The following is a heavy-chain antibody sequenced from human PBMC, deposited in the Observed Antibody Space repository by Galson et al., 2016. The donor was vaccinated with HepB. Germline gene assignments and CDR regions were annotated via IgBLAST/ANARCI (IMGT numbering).Heavy chain of an antibody. J-gene: IGHJ4*02. D-gene: IGHD5-12*01. CDR3: AREIRFGNYYARSDH. V-gene: IGHV4-4*08. Sequence: SETLSLTCTVSGGSVSSDSWTWIRQSPERGLEWIGSIYNTGGTHYNPSPKSRLTIIPDRSNNLFSLHLDSVTAADTAIYYCAREIRFGNYYARSDHWGQGILVTVSS. CDR2: IYNTGGT. CDR1: GGSVSSDS.